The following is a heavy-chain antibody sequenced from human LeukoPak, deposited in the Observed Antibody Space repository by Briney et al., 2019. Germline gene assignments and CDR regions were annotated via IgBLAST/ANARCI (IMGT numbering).Heavy chain of an antibody. CDR2: IYSGGST. J-gene: IGHJ6*02. CDR1: GFTVSSNY. CDR3: ARERRRYCSSTSCYRGPYYYYGMDV. Sequence: GGSLRLSCAASGFTVSSNYMSWVRQAPGKGLEWVSVIYSGGSTYYADSVKGRFTISRDNSKTTLYLQMNSLRAEDTAVYYCARERRRYCSSTSCYRGPYYYYGMDVWGQGTTVTVSS. D-gene: IGHD2-2*01. V-gene: IGHV3-66*01.